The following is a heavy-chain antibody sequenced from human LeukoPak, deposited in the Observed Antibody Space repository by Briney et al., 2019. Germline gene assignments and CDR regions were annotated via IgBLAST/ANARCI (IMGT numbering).Heavy chain of an antibody. V-gene: IGHV3-48*01. CDR3: ARDLDLGDSSGYYFHFDY. D-gene: IGHD3-22*01. Sequence: GGSLRLSCAASGFTVSSNYMNWVRQAPGKGLEWVSYISSSSSTIYYADSVKGRFTISRDNAKNSLYLQMNSLRAEDTAVYYCARDLDLGDSSGYYFHFDYWGQGTLVTVSS. CDR1: GFTVSSNY. CDR2: ISSSSSTI. J-gene: IGHJ4*02.